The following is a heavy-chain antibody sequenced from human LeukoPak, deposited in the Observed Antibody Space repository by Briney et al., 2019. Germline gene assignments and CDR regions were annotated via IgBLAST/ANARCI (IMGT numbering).Heavy chain of an antibody. J-gene: IGHJ6*03. CDR3: AKSLYYDSSGANYYYYYMDV. CDR1: GFTFSNYG. CDR2: INGSGGST. V-gene: IGHV3-23*01. Sequence: GGSLRLSCAASGFTFSNYGLSWVRQAPGKGLEWVSDINGSGGSTYYTDSVKGRFTISRDNSKNTLYLQMNSLRAEDTAVYYCAKSLYYDSSGANYYYYYMDVWGKGTTVTVSS. D-gene: IGHD3-22*01.